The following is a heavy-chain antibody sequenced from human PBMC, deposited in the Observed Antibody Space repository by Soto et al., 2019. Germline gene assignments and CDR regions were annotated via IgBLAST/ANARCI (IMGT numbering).Heavy chain of an antibody. Sequence: QVPLLQSGAEVEKPGASVKVSCKAFGYTFTGYFMHWVRQAPGEGLEWMGWINPNSGATKYAPKFQGRVTMTRDTSNRTAYLELSRLTSDDTAVYYCATGGGTTLAPLPWGQGTPVTVSS. CDR3: ATGGGTTLAPLP. D-gene: IGHD3-16*01. CDR1: GYTFTGYF. CDR2: INPNSGAT. V-gene: IGHV1-2*02. J-gene: IGHJ5*02.